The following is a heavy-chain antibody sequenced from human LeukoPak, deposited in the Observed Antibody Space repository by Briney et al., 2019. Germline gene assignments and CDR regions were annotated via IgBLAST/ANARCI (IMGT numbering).Heavy chain of an antibody. CDR3: ARGTYGSGSYYNRNWFDP. Sequence: ASVKVSCKASEYTFTNYDINWVRQAPGQGLEWMGWINTNTGNPTYAQGFTGRFVFSLDTSVSTAYLQISSLKAEDTAVYYCARGTYGSGSYYNRNWFDPWGQGTLVTVSS. CDR2: INTNTGNP. CDR1: EYTFTNYD. J-gene: IGHJ5*02. D-gene: IGHD3-10*01. V-gene: IGHV7-4-1*02.